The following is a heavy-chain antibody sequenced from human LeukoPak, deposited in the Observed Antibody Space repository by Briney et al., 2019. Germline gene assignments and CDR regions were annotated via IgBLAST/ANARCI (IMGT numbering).Heavy chain of an antibody. Sequence: SETLSLTCTVSGGSISSSSFYWGWIRQPPGKGLEWIGSIYYTGSPYYNPSLKSRVTISVDTSKNQFSLKLSSVTAADTAVYYCARDGTTYGSGSYDYWGQGTLVTVSS. CDR1: GGSISSSSFY. V-gene: IGHV4-39*07. D-gene: IGHD3-10*01. CDR3: ARDGTTYGSGSYDY. J-gene: IGHJ4*02. CDR2: IYYTGSP.